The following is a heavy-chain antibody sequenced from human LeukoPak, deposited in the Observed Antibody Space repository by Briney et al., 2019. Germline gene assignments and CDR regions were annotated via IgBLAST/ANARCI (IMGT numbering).Heavy chain of an antibody. J-gene: IGHJ6*02. CDR1: GFTFSSYS. V-gene: IGHV3-21*01. Sequence: PGGSLRLSCAASGFTFSSYSMNWVRQAPGKGLEWVSSISSSSSYIYYADSVKGRFTISRDNAKNSLYLQMNSLRAEDTAVYYCARDLGSVLGFTIFSDYYYYYGMDVWGQGTTVTVSS. D-gene: IGHD3-9*01. CDR3: ARDLGSVLGFTIFSDYYYYYGMDV. CDR2: ISSSSSYI.